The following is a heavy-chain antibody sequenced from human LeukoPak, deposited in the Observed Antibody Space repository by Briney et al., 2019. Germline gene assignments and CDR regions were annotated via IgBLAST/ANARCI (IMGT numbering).Heavy chain of an antibody. Sequence: GSSVKVSCKASGGTFSSYAISWVRQAPGQGLEWMGGIIPIFGTANYARKLQGRVTITRDTSASTAYTELSSLRSEDMAVYYCAREAGGWLQLDYWGQGTLVTVSS. CDR2: IIPIFGTA. D-gene: IGHD5-24*01. CDR3: AREAGGWLQLDY. CDR1: GGTFSSYA. V-gene: IGHV1-69*05. J-gene: IGHJ4*02.